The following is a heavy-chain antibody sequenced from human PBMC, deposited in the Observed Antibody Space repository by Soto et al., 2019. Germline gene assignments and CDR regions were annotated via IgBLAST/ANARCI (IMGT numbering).Heavy chain of an antibody. D-gene: IGHD3-10*01. CDR3: AKDHYVSAIYGMDV. J-gene: IGHJ6*02. V-gene: IGHV3-9*01. CDR1: GFTFDDYA. Sequence: EVQLLESGGGLVQPGRSLRLSCAASGFTFDDYAMHWVRQTPGKGLEWVSGITWNSGTIGYADSVKGRFTISRDNGKNSLYLQMNSLRPEDTAVYYCAKDHYVSAIYGMDVWGQGNTATVSS. CDR2: ITWNSGTI.